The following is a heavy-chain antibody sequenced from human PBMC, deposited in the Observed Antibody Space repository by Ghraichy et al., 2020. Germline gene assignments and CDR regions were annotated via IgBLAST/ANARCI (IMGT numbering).Heavy chain of an antibody. J-gene: IGHJ4*02. D-gene: IGHD2-2*01. CDR2: INSDGIST. Sequence: GGSLRLSCAASGLTLSSYWMHWVRQAPGKGLVWVSRINSDGISTTYADSVKGRFTISRDTAKNTLYLQMNSLRAEDTAVYYCVASTSVIDYWGQGTLVTVSS. V-gene: IGHV3-74*01. CDR3: VASTSVIDY. CDR1: GLTLSSYW.